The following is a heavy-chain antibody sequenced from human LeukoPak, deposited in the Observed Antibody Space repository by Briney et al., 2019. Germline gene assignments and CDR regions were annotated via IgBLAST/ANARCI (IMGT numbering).Heavy chain of an antibody. CDR1: GYTFTSYY. J-gene: IGHJ6*02. D-gene: IGHD6-13*01. Sequence: GASVKVSCKASGYTFTSYYMHWVRQAPGQGLEWMGIINPSGGSTSYAQKFQGRVTMTRDTSTSTVYMELSSLRSEDTAVYYCARDNSPIAAAGRQDYYYYYGMDVWGQGTTVTVSS. CDR3: ARDNSPIAAAGRQDYYYYYGMDV. V-gene: IGHV1-46*01. CDR2: INPSGGST.